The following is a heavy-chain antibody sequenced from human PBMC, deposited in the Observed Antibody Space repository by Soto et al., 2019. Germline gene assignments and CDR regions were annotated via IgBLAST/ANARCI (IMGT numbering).Heavy chain of an antibody. Sequence: QVQLVQSGAEVKKPGSSVKVSCKASGGTFSSYTISWVRQAPGQGLEWMGRIIPILGIANYAQKFQGRVTITADKSMSTAYMELSSLRSEDTAVYYCARDKTTVTTSDAFDIWGQGTMVTVSS. CDR3: ARDKTTVTTSDAFDI. CDR1: GGTFSSYT. CDR2: IIPILGIA. V-gene: IGHV1-69*08. J-gene: IGHJ3*02. D-gene: IGHD4-17*01.